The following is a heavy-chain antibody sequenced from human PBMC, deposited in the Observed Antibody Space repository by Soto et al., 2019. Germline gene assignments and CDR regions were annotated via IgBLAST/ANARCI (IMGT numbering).Heavy chain of an antibody. D-gene: IGHD2-8*01. CDR2: IYYSGST. CDR3: AREVMNWFDP. Sequence: QVQLQESGPGLVKPSETLSLTCTVSGGSVSSGSYYWSWIRQPPGTGLEWIGYIYYSGSTNYNPSLKSRVTISVDTSKNQFSLKLSSVTAADTAVYYCAREVMNWFDPWGQGTLVTVSS. V-gene: IGHV4-61*01. J-gene: IGHJ5*02. CDR1: GGSVSSGSYY.